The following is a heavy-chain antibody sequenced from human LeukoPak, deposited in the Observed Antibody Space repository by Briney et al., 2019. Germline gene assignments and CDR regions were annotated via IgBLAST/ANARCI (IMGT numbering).Heavy chain of an antibody. CDR2: IYYSGST. CDR3: ARPIFPGDGYAFDI. D-gene: IGHD7-27*01. V-gene: IGHV4-30-4*08. J-gene: IGHJ3*02. CDR1: GGSISRSNSY. Sequence: PSETLSLTCTVSGGSISRSNSYWGWIRQPPGKGLEWIGYIYYSGSTYYNPSLKSRVTISVDTSKNQFSLKLSSVTAADTAVYYCARPIFPGDGYAFDIWGQGTMVTVSS.